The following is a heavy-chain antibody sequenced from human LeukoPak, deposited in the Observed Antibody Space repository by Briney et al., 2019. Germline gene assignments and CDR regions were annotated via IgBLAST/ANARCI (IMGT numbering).Heavy chain of an antibody. Sequence: SETLSLTCVVSGGSISCSNWWSWVRQPPGKGLEWIGEIYHSGSTNYNPSLKSRVTISVDKSKNQFSLKLSSVTAADTAVYYCARFGAAAGGNDYWGQGTLVTVSS. CDR2: IYHSGST. CDR1: GGSISCSNW. V-gene: IGHV4-4*02. D-gene: IGHD6-13*01. CDR3: ARFGAAAGGNDY. J-gene: IGHJ4*02.